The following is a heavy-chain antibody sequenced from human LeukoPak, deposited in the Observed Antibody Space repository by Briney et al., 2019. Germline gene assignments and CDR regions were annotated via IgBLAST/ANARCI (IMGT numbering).Heavy chain of an antibody. D-gene: IGHD3-22*01. J-gene: IGHJ4*02. CDR1: GFTFSSYA. Sequence: GGSLRPSCAASGFTFSSYAMSWVRQAPGKGLEWVSAISGSGGSTYYADSVKGRFTISRDNSKNTLYLQMNSLRAEDTAVYYCANYYDSSGYLSYFDYWGQGTLVTVSS. CDR3: ANYYDSSGYLSYFDY. CDR2: ISGSGGST. V-gene: IGHV3-23*01.